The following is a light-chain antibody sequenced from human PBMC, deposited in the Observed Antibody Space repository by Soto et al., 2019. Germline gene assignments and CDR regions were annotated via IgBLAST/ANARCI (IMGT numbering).Light chain of an antibody. CDR3: LSYVSSLCGSV. J-gene: IGLJ1*01. CDR1: SSNIGAGYD. CDR2: GNS. Sequence: QSVLTQPPSVSGAPGQRVTISCTGSSSNIGAGYDVHWYQQLPGTAPKLLIYGNSNRPSGVPDRFSGSKSGTSASLAITGLQDEYVADYYCLSYVSSLCGSVFGTGTKLTGL. V-gene: IGLV1-40*01.